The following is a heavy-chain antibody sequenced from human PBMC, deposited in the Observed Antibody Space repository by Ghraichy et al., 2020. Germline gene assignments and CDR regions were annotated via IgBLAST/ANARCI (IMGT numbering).Heavy chain of an antibody. V-gene: IGHV4-34*01. CDR2: INHSGST. CDR1: GGSFSGYY. CDR3: ARGRVYSRSSALSY. D-gene: IGHD6-6*01. J-gene: IGHJ4*02. Sequence: SQTLSLTCAVYGGSFSGYYWSWIRQPPGKGLEWIGEINHSGSTNYNPSLKSRVTISVDTSKNQFSLKPSSVTAADTAVYYCARGRVYSRSSALSYWGQGTLVTVSS.